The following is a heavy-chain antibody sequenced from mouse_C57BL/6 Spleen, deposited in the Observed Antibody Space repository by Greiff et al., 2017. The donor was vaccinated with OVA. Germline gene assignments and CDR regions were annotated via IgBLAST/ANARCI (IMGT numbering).Heavy chain of an antibody. CDR2: IYPRDGST. Sequence: VQLKQSGPELVKPGASVKLSCKASGPHFPPPHLNWVKQRPGQGLEWIGWIYPRDGSTKYNEKFKGKATLTVDTSSSTAYMELHSLTSEDAAVYFCARRDDYAMDYWGQGTSVTVSS. CDR1: GPHFPPPH. CDR3: ARRDDYAMDY. J-gene: IGHJ4*01. V-gene: IGHV1-85*01.